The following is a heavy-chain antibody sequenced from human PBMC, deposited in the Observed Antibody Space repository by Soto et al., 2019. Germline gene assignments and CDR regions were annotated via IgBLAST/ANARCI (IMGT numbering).Heavy chain of an antibody. D-gene: IGHD5-18*01. CDR2: IYYSGST. Sequence: PSETLSLTCTVSGGSISSGDYYWSWIRQPPGKGLEWIGYIYYSGSTYYNPSLKSRVTISVGTSKNQFSLKLSSVTAADTAVYYCARVGYSYGTDYWGQGTLVTVSS. V-gene: IGHV4-30-4*01. CDR1: GGSISSGDYY. J-gene: IGHJ4*02. CDR3: ARVGYSYGTDY.